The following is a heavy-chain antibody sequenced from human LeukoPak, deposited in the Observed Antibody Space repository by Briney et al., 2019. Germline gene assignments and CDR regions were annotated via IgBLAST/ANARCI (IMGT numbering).Heavy chain of an antibody. CDR2: IKQDGSEK. CDR3: ARVRPYSSGWYGTLSGRPNWFDP. D-gene: IGHD6-19*01. V-gene: IGHV3-7*01. J-gene: IGHJ5*02. Sequence: GGSLRLSCAASGFTFSSYWMSWVRQAPGKGLEWVANIKQDGSEKYYVDSVKGRFTISRDNAKNSLYLQMNSLRAEDTAVYYCARVRPYSSGWYGTLSGRPNWFDPWGQGTLVTVSS. CDR1: GFTFSSYW.